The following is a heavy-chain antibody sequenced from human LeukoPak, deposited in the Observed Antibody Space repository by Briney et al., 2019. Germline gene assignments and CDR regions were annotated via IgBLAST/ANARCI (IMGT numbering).Heavy chain of an antibody. V-gene: IGHV4-59*01. CDR2: IYYSGST. CDR1: GGSISSYY. Sequence: SETLSLTCTVSGGSISSYYWSWIRQPPGKGLEWIGYIYYSGSTNYNPSLKSRVTISVDTSKNQFSLKLSSVTAADTAVYYCARGGGDGYNWGAYYFDYWGQGTLVTVSS. D-gene: IGHD5-24*01. J-gene: IGHJ4*02. CDR3: ARGGGDGYNWGAYYFDY.